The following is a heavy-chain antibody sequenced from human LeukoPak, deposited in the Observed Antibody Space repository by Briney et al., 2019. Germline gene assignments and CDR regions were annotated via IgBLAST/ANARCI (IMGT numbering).Heavy chain of an antibody. CDR3: ASPLGYCSGGTCPYDAFDI. CDR1: GYSFTTYW. D-gene: IGHD2-15*01. V-gene: IGHV5-51*01. J-gene: IGHJ3*02. Sequence: ESLKISCKGSGYSFTTYWIGWVRQVPGKGLEWMGIIYPGGSNTRYSPSFQGQVTISADKSITTAYLQWSSLKASDTAMYFCASPLGYCSGGTCPYDAFDIWGKGTMVTVSS. CDR2: IYPGGSNT.